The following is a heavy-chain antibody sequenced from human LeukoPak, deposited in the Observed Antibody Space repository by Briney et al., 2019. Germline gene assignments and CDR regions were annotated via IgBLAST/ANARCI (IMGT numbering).Heavy chain of an antibody. Sequence: GGSLRLSCAASGFTFSDYYMSWIRQAPGKGLEWVSYISSSGSTIYYADSVKGRFTISRDNAKNSLYLQMNSLRTEDTAVYYCARWGHSSSWYVLSGNYFDYWGQGTLVTVSS. V-gene: IGHV3-11*01. J-gene: IGHJ4*02. CDR3: ARWGHSSSWYVLSGNYFDY. CDR1: GFTFSDYY. CDR2: ISSSGSTI. D-gene: IGHD6-13*01.